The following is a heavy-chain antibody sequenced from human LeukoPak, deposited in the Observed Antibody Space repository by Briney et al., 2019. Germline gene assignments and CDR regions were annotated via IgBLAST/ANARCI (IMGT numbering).Heavy chain of an antibody. CDR3: ARGPPVGATEDAFDI. CDR1: GYSFTSYW. J-gene: IGHJ3*02. D-gene: IGHD1-26*01. CDR2: IYPGDSDT. V-gene: IGHV5-51*01. Sequence: GESLKISCKGSGYSFTSYWIGWVRQMPGKGLEWMGIIYPGDSDTRYSPSFQGQVTISADKSISTAYLQWSSLKASDTAMYYCARGPPVGATEDAFDIWGQGTMVTVSS.